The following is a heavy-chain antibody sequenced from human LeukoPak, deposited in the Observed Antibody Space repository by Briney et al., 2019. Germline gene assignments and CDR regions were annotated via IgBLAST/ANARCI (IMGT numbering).Heavy chain of an antibody. CDR1: GFTFNKSW. CDR3: AKNKGWELPAELDS. Sequence: PGGALRLSCAASGFTFNKSWMSWVRQAPGRGGEGVANINHYGDEKYYVDSVKRRFTLSRDDAKTSVYLQLSSLRAEDTAVYYCAKNKGWELPAELDSWGQGALVIVSS. J-gene: IGHJ4*02. V-gene: IGHV3-7*01. CDR2: INHYGDEK. D-gene: IGHD2-15*01.